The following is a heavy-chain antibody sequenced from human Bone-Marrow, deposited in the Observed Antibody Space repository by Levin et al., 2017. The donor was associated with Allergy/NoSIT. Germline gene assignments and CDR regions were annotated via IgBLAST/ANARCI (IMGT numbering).Heavy chain of an antibody. Sequence: ASVKVSCRVSGYSFTTSWITWVRQMPGRGLEWMGRIDPGDSYIDYNPTFKGHVTISVDKSNNTAYLQWSSLKASDSAVYYCARRRGPGARFDPWGQGTLVSVST. J-gene: IGHJ5*02. D-gene: IGHD3-16*01. CDR3: ARRRGPGARFDP. V-gene: IGHV5-10-1*01. CDR2: IDPGDSYI. CDR1: GYSFTTSW.